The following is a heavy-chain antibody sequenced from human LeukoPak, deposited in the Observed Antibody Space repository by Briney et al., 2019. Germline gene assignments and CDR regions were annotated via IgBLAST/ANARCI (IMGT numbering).Heavy chain of an antibody. D-gene: IGHD3-3*01. CDR2: ISGSGGST. CDR3: AKSSSYDFWSGYYPY. CDR1: GFTFSSYA. V-gene: IGHV3-23*01. Sequence: QPGGSLRLSCAASGFTFSSYAMSWVRQAPGKGLEWVSAISGSGGSTYYADSVKGRFTISRDNSKNTLYLQMNGLRAEDTAVYYCAKSSSYDFWSGYYPYWGQGTLVTVSS. J-gene: IGHJ4*02.